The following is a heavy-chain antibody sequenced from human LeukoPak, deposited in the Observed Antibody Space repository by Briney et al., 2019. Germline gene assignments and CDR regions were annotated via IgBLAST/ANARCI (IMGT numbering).Heavy chain of an antibody. V-gene: IGHV1-18*01. Sequence: ASVKVSCKASGYTFTSYGISWVRQAPGQGLEWMGWISAYNGNTNYAQKLQGRVTMTTDTSTSTAYMELRSLRSDDTAVYYCAREARDYDFWSGYSYYYYYMDVWGKGTTVTVSS. D-gene: IGHD3-3*01. CDR2: ISAYNGNT. CDR1: GYTFTSYG. CDR3: AREARDYDFWSGYSYYYYYMDV. J-gene: IGHJ6*03.